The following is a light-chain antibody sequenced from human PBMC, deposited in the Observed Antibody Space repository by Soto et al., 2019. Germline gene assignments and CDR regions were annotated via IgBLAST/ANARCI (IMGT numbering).Light chain of an antibody. CDR1: NIKSKS. V-gene: IGLV3-21*02. CDR2: DDS. J-gene: IGLJ2*01. CDR3: QVWDSDSAHPSVV. Sequence: SYELTQPPSLSVAPGQTAKITCGGDNIKSKSVHWYQQRPGQAPVLVVYDDSDRPSGIPDRFSGSNSGNTATLTISRGEAGDEAGYYCQVWDSDSAHPSVVFGGGTKVTVL.